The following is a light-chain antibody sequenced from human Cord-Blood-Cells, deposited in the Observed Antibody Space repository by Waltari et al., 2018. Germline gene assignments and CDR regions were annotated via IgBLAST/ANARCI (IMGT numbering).Light chain of an antibody. Sequence: QSVLTQPPSVSGAPGQRVTISCTGSSSNIVAGYDVHWYQHLPGTAHKLLIYGNRHRPSGLPDRFSSSKSGTTASRAITGLQAEDEADYYCQSYDSSLSGWVFGGGTKLTVL. CDR3: QSYDSSLSGWV. V-gene: IGLV1-40*01. CDR1: SSNIVAGYD. CDR2: GNR. J-gene: IGLJ3*02.